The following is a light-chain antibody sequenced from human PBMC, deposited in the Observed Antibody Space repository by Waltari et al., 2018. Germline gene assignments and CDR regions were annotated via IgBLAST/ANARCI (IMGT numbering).Light chain of an antibody. V-gene: IGKV3-15*01. J-gene: IGKJ1*01. CDR2: GAS. Sequence: VMTQSPATLSLFPGERAVLPCRASQSIETNLAWFQQKPGQAPRLLISGASTRATNVPTRFSGSGSGTAFTLTISSLQSEDFAVYYCQQYNNWPPWTFGPGTKVEIK. CDR1: QSIETN. CDR3: QQYNNWPPWT.